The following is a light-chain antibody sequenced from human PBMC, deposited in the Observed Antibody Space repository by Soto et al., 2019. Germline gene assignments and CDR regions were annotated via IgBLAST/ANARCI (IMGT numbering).Light chain of an antibody. V-gene: IGKV3-15*01. Sequence: EIMLTQSPATLSVSQGERATLSCRASQSVSSNLAWYQQKPGQAPRLLIYGASTRATGIPARFSGSGSGTEFTLTISSLQSEDFAVYYCQQYNNWPMFGQGTKVDIK. J-gene: IGKJ1*01. CDR1: QSVSSN. CDR2: GAS. CDR3: QQYNNWPM.